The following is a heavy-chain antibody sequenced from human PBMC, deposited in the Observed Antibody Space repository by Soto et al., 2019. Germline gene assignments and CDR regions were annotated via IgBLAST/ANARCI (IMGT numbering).Heavy chain of an antibody. CDR3: ARDGGRHSGGIDY. CDR2: IIPIFGTA. Sequence: VASVKVSCKASGGTFSSYSINWVRQAPGQGLEWMGEIIPIFGTANYAQKFQGRVTITADESTSTAYMELSSLRSEDTAVYCCARDGGRHSGGIDYWGQGTLVTVSS. CDR1: GGTFSSYS. D-gene: IGHD1-26*01. V-gene: IGHV1-69*13. J-gene: IGHJ4*02.